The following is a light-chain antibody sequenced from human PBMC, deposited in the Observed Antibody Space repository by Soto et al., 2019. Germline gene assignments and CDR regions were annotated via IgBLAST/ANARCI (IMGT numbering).Light chain of an antibody. J-gene: IGKJ1*01. Sequence: EIVLTHSPGTLSLSPGERATLSCRASQSVSSSYLAWYQQKPGQAPRLLIYGASSRATGIPDRFSVSGSGTDFTLTISRLQPEDFAVYYCQQYDSSPPTFGQGTKMEIK. CDR1: QSVSSSY. CDR2: GAS. CDR3: QQYDSSPPT. V-gene: IGKV3-20*01.